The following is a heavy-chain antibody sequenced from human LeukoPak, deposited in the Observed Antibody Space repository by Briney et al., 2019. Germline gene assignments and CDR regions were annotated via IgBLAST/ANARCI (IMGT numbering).Heavy chain of an antibody. Sequence: PSQTLSLTCTVSGGSISSGGYYWSWIRQHPGKGLEWIGYIYYSGSTYYNPSLKSRVTISVDTSKNQFSLKLSSVTAADTAVYYCARGRDSSGYYYSKDAFDIWGQGTMVTVSS. CDR1: GGSISSGGYY. J-gene: IGHJ3*02. D-gene: IGHD3-22*01. CDR2: IYYSGST. CDR3: ARGRDSSGYYYSKDAFDI. V-gene: IGHV4-31*03.